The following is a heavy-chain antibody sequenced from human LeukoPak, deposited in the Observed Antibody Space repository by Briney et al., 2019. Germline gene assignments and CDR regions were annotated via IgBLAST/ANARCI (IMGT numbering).Heavy chain of an antibody. CDR2: IKSKTDGGTT. CDR3: TREYQLLKDYYYYYGMDV. J-gene: IGHJ6*02. CDR1: GFTFSNAW. V-gene: IGHV3-15*01. Sequence: AGGSLRLSCAASGFTFSNAWMSWVRQAPGKGLEWVGRIKSKTDGGTTDYAAPVKGRFTISRDNSKTIAYLQMNSLKTEDTAVYYCTREYQLLKDYYYYYGMDVWGQGTTVTVSS. D-gene: IGHD2-2*01.